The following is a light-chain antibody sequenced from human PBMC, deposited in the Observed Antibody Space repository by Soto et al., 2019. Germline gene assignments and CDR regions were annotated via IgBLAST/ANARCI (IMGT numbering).Light chain of an antibody. Sequence: QSALTQPASVSGSPGQSITISCTGTSSDVGSYNLVSWYQQHPGKAPKLMIYEVSKRPSGVSNRFSGSKSGNTASLTISGLQAEDEDDYYCCSYAGTNTLLFGGGTKLTVL. V-gene: IGLV2-23*02. CDR2: EVS. CDR1: SSDVGSYNL. CDR3: CSYAGTNTLL. J-gene: IGLJ2*01.